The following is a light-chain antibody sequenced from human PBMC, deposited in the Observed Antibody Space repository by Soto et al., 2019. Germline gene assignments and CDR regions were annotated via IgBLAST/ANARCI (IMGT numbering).Light chain of an antibody. CDR2: DAS. Sequence: EIVLTQSPATLSLSLGESATLSCRASQSVSSYLAWYQQKPGQGPRLLIYDASNRATGVSARFSGSGYVTDFTLTISSLEPDDFAVYYCHQRSSWPRGTFGQGTKVEIK. J-gene: IGKJ1*01. CDR3: HQRSSWPRGT. CDR1: QSVSSY. V-gene: IGKV3-11*01.